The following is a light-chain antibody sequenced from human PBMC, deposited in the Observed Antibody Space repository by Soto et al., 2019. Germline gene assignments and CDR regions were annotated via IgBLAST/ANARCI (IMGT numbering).Light chain of an antibody. CDR1: QSVSSSY. CDR2: GAS. J-gene: IGKJ1*01. CDR3: QQYGSSPAT. Sequence: EGVLTQSPGTLSLSPGERATLSCRASQSVSSSYLAWYQQKPGQAPRLLIYGASSRATGIPDRFSGSGSGTDFTLTISRLEPEDFAVYYCQQYGSSPATFGQGTKVDI. V-gene: IGKV3-20*01.